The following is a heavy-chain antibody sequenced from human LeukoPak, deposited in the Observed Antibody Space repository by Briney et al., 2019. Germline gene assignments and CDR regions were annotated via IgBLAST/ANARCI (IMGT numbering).Heavy chain of an antibody. J-gene: IGHJ5*02. V-gene: IGHV4-39*01. D-gene: IGHD3-10*01. CDR1: GGSISSSSYY. CDR3: ARGSFGELFEGPHNNWFDP. CDR2: IYYSGST. Sequence: KPSETLSLTCTVSGGSISSSSYYWGWIRQPPGKGLEWIGSIYYSGSTYYNPSLKSRVTISVDTSKNQFSLKLSSVTAADTAVYYCARGSFGELFEGPHNNWFDPWGQGTLVTVSS.